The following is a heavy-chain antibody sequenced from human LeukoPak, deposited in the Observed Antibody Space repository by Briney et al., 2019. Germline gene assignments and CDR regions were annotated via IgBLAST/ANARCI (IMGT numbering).Heavy chain of an antibody. CDR1: GFTFSSYA. J-gene: IGHJ2*01. CDR3: ARGPRL. V-gene: IGHV3-53*01. CDR2: IYSGGST. Sequence: GGSLRLSCAASGFTFSSYAMSWVRQAPGKGLEWVSVIYSGGSTSYSDSVKRRFTISSDNSKNTLYLQMNSLRAEDTAVYYCARGPRLWGRGTLVTVSS.